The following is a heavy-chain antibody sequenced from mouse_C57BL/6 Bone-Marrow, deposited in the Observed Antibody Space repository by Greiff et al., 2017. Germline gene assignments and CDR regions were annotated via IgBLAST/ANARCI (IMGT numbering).Heavy chain of an antibody. J-gene: IGHJ2*01. CDR1: GYTFTDYY. V-gene: IGHV1-75*01. CDR2: IFPGSGST. Sequence: VQLQQSGPELVKPGASVKISCKASGYTFTDYYINWVKQRPGQGLEWIGWIFPGSGSTYYNEKFKSKATLTVDTSSSTAYMQLSSLTSEDSAVYYCARKVYDYGDYWGQGTTLTVSS. CDR3: ARKVYDYGDY. D-gene: IGHD2-4*01.